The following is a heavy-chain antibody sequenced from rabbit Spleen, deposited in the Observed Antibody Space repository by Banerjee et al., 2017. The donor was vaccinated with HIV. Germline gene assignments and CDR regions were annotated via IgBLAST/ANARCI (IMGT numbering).Heavy chain of an antibody. CDR2: AYAGSSGGT. CDR3: ARDAGTSFSTYGMDL. CDR1: GFSFNGFSFNGGYD. V-gene: IGHV1S40*01. Sequence: QSLEESGGGLVKPGASLTLTCKASGFSFNGFSFNGGYDMCWVRQAPGKGLEWVACAYAGSSGGTYSATWAKGRFTISKTSSTTVTLQMTSLTAADTATYFCARDAGTSFSTYGMDLWGQGTLVTVS. D-gene: IGHD8-1*01. J-gene: IGHJ3*01.